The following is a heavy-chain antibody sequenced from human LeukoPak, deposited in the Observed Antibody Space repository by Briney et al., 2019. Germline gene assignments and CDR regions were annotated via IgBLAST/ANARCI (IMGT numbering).Heavy chain of an antibody. J-gene: IGHJ4*02. CDR1: GGSISSSSYY. V-gene: IGHV4-39*01. CDR3: ANSGITFGGYFDY. CDR2: IYYSGST. D-gene: IGHD3-16*01. Sequence: SETLSLTCTVSGGSISSSSYYWGWIRQPPGKGLEWIGSIYYSGSTYYNPSLKSRVTISVDTSKNQFSLKLSSVTAADTAVDYCANSGITFGGYFDYWGQGTLVTVSS.